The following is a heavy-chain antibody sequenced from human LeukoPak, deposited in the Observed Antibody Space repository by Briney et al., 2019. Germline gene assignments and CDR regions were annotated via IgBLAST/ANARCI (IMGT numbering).Heavy chain of an antibody. J-gene: IGHJ1*01. CDR1: GYTFTSYD. D-gene: IGHD5-12*01. CDR2: MNPNSGNT. CDR3: ARSTRPGYSGYDLYFQH. V-gene: IGHV1-8*01. Sequence: GASVKVSCKASGYTFTSYDINWVRQATGQGLEWMGWMNPNSGNTGYAQKFQGRVTMTRNTPISTAYMELSSLRSEDTAVYYCARSTRPGYSGYDLYFQHWGQGTLVTVSS.